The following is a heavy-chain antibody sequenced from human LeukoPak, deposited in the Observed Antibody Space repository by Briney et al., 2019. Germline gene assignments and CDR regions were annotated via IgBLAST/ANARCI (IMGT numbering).Heavy chain of an antibody. Sequence: SETLSLTCAVYGGSFSSYYWSWIRQSPGKGLEWIGEITHSRSTNYNPSLKSRVTISLDTSKSQFSLKLTSVAAADTAVYYCARVTRFTQFGELCFDSWGQGTLLTVSS. D-gene: IGHD3-10*01. CDR2: ITHSRST. CDR1: GGSFSSYY. V-gene: IGHV4-34*01. J-gene: IGHJ4*02. CDR3: ARVTRFTQFGELCFDS.